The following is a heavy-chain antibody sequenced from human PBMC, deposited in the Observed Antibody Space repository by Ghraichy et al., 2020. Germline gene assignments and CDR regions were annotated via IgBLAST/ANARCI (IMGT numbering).Heavy chain of an antibody. D-gene: IGHD3-22*01. CDR3: ARGGSGGFYYLFGY. CDR2: IYYSGST. V-gene: IGHV4-30-4*01. J-gene: IGHJ4*02. CDR1: GGSISSGDYY. Sequence: SETLSLTCTVSGGSISSGDYYWSWIRQSPGKGLEWIGYIYYSGSTYYNPSLKSRITISVDTSKNQFSLKLSSVTAADTAVYYCARGGSGGFYYLFGYWGQGTLVTVSS.